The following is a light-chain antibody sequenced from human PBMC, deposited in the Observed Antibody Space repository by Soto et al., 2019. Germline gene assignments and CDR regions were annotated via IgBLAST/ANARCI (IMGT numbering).Light chain of an antibody. CDR1: SSDFGNYNL. V-gene: IGLV2-14*02. CDR2: EVN. J-gene: IGLJ1*01. Sequence: QSLLTQPASVSGSPGQSITISCTGTSSDFGNYNLVSWYQQHPGKVPKLILFEVNKRPSGVSGRFSGSKSGNTASLTISGLQAEDEADYYCSSYTSSSTYVFGSGTKVTVL. CDR3: SSYTSSSTYV.